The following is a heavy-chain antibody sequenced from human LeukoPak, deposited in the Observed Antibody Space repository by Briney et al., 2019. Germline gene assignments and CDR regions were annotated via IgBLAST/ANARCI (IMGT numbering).Heavy chain of an antibody. V-gene: IGHV1-69*05. D-gene: IGHD3-22*01. CDR1: GGTFSSYA. J-gene: IGHJ1*01. CDR2: IIPILGTA. CDR3: ARDDSPTYYYDSSGYEYFQH. Sequence: ASVKVSCKASGGTFSSYAISWVRQAPGQGLEWMGGIIPILGTANYAQKFQGRVTITTDESTSTAYMELSSLRSEDTAVYYCARDDSPTYYYDSSGYEYFQHWGQGTLVTVPS.